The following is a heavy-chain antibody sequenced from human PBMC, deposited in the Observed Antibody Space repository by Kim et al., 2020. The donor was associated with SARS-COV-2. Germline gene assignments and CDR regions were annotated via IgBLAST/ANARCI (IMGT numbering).Heavy chain of an antibody. V-gene: IGHV3-33*01. J-gene: IGHJ4*02. Sequence: GVYMKVRFTLSRENTKNTLNLQMNSLRAEDTAIYYCAREGADITALASLDYWGQGTLVTVSS. CDR3: AREGADITALASLDY. D-gene: IGHD6-13*01.